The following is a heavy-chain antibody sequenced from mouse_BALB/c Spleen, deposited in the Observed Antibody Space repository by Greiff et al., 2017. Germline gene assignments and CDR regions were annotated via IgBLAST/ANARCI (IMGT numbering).Heavy chain of an antibody. D-gene: IGHD1-1*01. CDR1: GYTFTSYT. CDR3: ARDYGSYYYFDY. V-gene: IGHV1-4*01. Sequence: VQLQQSGAELARPGASVKMSCKASGYTFTSYTMPWVKQRPGQGLEWIGYINPSSGYTNYNQKFKDKATLTADKSSSTAYMQLSSLTSEDSAVYYCARDYGSYYYFDYWGQGTTLTVSS. J-gene: IGHJ2*01. CDR2: INPSSGYT.